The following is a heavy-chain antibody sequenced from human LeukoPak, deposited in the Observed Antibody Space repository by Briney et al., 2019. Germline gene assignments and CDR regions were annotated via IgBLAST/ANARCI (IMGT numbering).Heavy chain of an antibody. CDR2: IYYSGTT. D-gene: IGHD3-3*01. Sequence: SETLSLTCTVSGGSISSSSYSWGWIRQPPGKGLEWIGSIYYSGTTYYNPPLKSRVTISVDTSKIQFSLKLSSVAATDTAVYFCARLRFDFWSGYTHPYFDYWGQGTLVTVSS. V-gene: IGHV4-39*01. CDR3: ARLRFDFWSGYTHPYFDY. CDR1: GGSISSSSYS. J-gene: IGHJ4*02.